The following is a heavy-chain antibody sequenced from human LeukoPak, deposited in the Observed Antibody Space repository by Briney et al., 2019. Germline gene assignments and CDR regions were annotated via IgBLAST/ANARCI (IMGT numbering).Heavy chain of an antibody. D-gene: IGHD6-13*01. CDR2: IRYDGSNK. Sequence: TGGSLRLSCAASGFTFSSYGMHWVRQAPGKGLEWVAFIRYDGSNKYYADSVKGRFTISRDNSENTLYLQMNSLRAEDTAVYYCAKDGGIAAPQGASDYWGQGTLVTVSS. J-gene: IGHJ4*02. CDR3: AKDGGIAAPQGASDY. V-gene: IGHV3-30*02. CDR1: GFTFSSYG.